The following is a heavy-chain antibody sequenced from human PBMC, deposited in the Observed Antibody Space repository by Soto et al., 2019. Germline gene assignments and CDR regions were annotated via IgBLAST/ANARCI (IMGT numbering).Heavy chain of an antibody. J-gene: IGHJ4*02. CDR3: GRSPNAGSFVDY. V-gene: IGHV3-74*01. Sequence: EVQLVESGGGLVQPGGSLRLSCAASGFTFTNYWMHWVRQGPEKGLVWVSRINSDGSIINYADSVKGRFTISRDNAKNTLYRQVNSLRSEDTAVYYCGRSPNAGSFVDYWGQGTLVTVSS. CDR2: INSDGSII. D-gene: IGHD2-15*01. CDR1: GFTFTNYW.